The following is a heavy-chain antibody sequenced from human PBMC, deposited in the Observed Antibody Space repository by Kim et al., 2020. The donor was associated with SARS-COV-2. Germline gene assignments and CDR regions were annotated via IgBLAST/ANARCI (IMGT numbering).Heavy chain of an antibody. Sequence: GGSLRLSCAGSGFSFSDHYIDWVRQAPGKGLEWVGRSRNRANSYSTDYAASVKSRFTISRDDSKSSVHLQMNSLKTEDTAVYYCQTLTPREAFDFWGQGTMVTVSS. V-gene: IGHV3-72*01. D-gene: IGHD4-17*01. CDR2: SRNRANSYST. CDR1: GFSFSDHY. J-gene: IGHJ3*01. CDR3: QTLTPREAFDF.